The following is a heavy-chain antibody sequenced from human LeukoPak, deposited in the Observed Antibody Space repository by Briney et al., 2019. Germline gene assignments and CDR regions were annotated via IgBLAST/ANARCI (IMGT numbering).Heavy chain of an antibody. J-gene: IGHJ4*02. V-gene: IGHV4-34*01. CDR1: GGXFSGYY. CDR3: ARGKRGYSSSWYDY. D-gene: IGHD6-13*01. CDR2: INHSGST. Sequence: PSETLSLTCAVYGGXFSGYYWSWIRQPPGKGLEWIGEINHSGSTNYNPSLKSRVTISVDTSKNQFSLKLSSVTAADTAVYYCARGKRGYSSSWYDYWGQGTLVTVSS.